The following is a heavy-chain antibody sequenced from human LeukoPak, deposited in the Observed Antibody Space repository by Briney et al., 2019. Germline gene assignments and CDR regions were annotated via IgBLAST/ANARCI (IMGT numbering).Heavy chain of an antibody. Sequence: ASVKVSCKASGGTFSSYAISWVRQAPGQGLEWMGGIIPIFGTANYAQKFQGRVTMTTDTSTSTAYMELRSLRSDDTAVYYCARDLVAATHFDPWGQGTLVTVSS. V-gene: IGHV1-69*05. CDR3: ARDLVAATHFDP. D-gene: IGHD2-15*01. CDR2: IIPIFGTA. CDR1: GGTFSSYA. J-gene: IGHJ5*02.